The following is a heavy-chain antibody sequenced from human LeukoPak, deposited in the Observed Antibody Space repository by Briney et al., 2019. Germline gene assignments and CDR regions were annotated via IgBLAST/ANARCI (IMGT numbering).Heavy chain of an antibody. D-gene: IGHD4-17*01. CDR2: ISYDGSNK. V-gene: IGHV3-30*18. CDR3: AKYGNGDYPFDY. Sequence: PGGSLRLSCAASGFIFDDYAMHWVRQGPGKGLEWVAVISYDGSNKYYADSVKGRFTISRDNSKNTLYLQMNSLRAEDTAVYYCAKYGNGDYPFDYWGQGTLVTVSS. J-gene: IGHJ4*02. CDR1: GFIFDDYA.